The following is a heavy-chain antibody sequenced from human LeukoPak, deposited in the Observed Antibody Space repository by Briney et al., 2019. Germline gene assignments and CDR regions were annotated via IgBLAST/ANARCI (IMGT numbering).Heavy chain of an antibody. J-gene: IGHJ4*02. D-gene: IGHD6-6*01. V-gene: IGHV1-46*01. CDR2: INPSGGST. CDR1: GYTFTSYY. CDR3: ARGLGGSLSG. Sequence: GASVKVSFKASGYTFTSYYMHWVRQAPGQGLEWMGIINPSGGSTSYAQKFQGRVTMTRDMSKSTVYMEMSSLRSEDTAVYYCARGLGGSLSGWGQGTLVTVSS.